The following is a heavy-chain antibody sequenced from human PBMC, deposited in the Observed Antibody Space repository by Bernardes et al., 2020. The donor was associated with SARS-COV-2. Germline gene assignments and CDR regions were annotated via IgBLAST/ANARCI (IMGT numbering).Heavy chain of an antibody. CDR1: GFTLSNYE. D-gene: IGHD3-3*01. J-gene: IGHJ6*02. CDR3: ARDSRIEIFGVVTRSGDPYYYYGMDV. V-gene: IGHV3-48*03. Sequence: GGSLRLSCAASGFTLSNYEMNWVRQAPGKGLEWISYIHTDGTTYYADSVKGRFTISRENAKNSLYLQMNSLRAEDTAVYYCARDSRIEIFGVVTRSGDPYYYYGMDVWGQGTMVTVSS. CDR2: IHTDGTT.